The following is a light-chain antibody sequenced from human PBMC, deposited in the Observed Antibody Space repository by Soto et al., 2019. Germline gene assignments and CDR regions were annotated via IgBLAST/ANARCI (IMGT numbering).Light chain of an antibody. V-gene: IGKV1-13*02. J-gene: IGKJ4*01. Sequence: AIQLTQSPSSLSASVGDRVTITCRASQGITSYLNWYQQKPGKAPKLLIYGASSLESGVPSRFSGSGSGTDFTLTISSLQPEDFASYYCQQLNSSPLTFGGGTKVEIK. CDR3: QQLNSSPLT. CDR2: GAS. CDR1: QGITSY.